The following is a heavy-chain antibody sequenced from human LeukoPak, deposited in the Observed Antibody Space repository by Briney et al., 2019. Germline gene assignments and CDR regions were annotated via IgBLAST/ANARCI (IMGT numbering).Heavy chain of an antibody. CDR2: IYPANSDT. CDR3: ARPACSSTSCYLYFQH. J-gene: IGHJ1*01. CDR1: GYSFTTYW. Sequence: GESLKISCKASGYSFTTYWIGWVRQMPRKGLEWMAIIYPANSDTRYSPSFQGQVTISADKSISTAYLQWSSLKASDTAMYYCARPACSSTSCYLYFQHWGQGTLVTVSS. D-gene: IGHD2-2*01. V-gene: IGHV5-51*01.